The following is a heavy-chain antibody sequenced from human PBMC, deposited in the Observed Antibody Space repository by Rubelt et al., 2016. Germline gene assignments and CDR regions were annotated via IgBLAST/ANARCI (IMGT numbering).Heavy chain of an antibody. Sequence: EVQLVESGGGLVQPGGSLRLSCAASGFTFSSYWMSWVRQAPGKGLEWVANIKQDGSEKYYVDSVKGRFTISRDNAKNSLYLQMNSLRAEDTAVYYCARVGYYDFWSGYYQGMDVWGQGTTVTVSS. D-gene: IGHD3-3*01. CDR2: IKQDGSEK. J-gene: IGHJ6*02. V-gene: IGHV3-7*01. CDR3: ARVGYYDFWSGYYQGMDV. CDR1: GFTFSSYW.